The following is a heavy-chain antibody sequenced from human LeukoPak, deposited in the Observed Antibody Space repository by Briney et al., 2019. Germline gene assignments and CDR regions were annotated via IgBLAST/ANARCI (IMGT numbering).Heavy chain of an antibody. V-gene: IGHV3-11*01. CDR1: RFTFSDYY. CDR2: ISSSGSTI. Sequence: GGSLRLSCAASRFTFSDYYMSWIRQAPGKGLEWVPYISSSGSTIYYADSVKGRFTISRDNAKNSLYLQMNSLRAEDTAVYYCAREGSGGGIVGVDDAFDIWGQGTMVTVSS. CDR3: AREGSGGGIVGVDDAFDI. J-gene: IGHJ3*02. D-gene: IGHD1-26*01.